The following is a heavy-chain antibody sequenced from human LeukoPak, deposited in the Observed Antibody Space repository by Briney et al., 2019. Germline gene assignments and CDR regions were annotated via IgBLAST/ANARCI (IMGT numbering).Heavy chain of an antibody. CDR1: GFTVSTNY. V-gene: IGHV3-66*02. J-gene: IGHJ4*02. D-gene: IGHD4-11*01. Sequence: GGSLRLSCAASGFTVSTNYMSWVRQAPGKGLEWVSIIYSGGSTYYADSVKGRFTISKDNSKNTLYLQMNSLRAEDTAVYYCAKDGTTVTTIWYFDYWGQGTLVTVSS. CDR2: IYSGGST. CDR3: AKDGTTVTTIWYFDY.